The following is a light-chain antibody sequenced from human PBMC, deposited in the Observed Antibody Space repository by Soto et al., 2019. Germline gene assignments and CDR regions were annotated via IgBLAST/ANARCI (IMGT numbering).Light chain of an antibody. CDR2: GAS. CDR1: QSVRSSY. V-gene: IGKV3-20*01. J-gene: IGKJ5*01. CDR3: QQYGSSPFT. Sequence: EIVLTQSPGTLSLSPGERATLSCRASQSVRSSYSAWYQQKPGQAPRLLIYGASFRPTGIPDRFSGSGSGTDFTLTISRLEPEDFAVYYCQQYGSSPFTFGQGTRLEIK.